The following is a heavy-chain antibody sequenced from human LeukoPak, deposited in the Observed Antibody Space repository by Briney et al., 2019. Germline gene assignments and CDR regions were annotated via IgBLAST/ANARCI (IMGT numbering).Heavy chain of an antibody. CDR3: AKVRGKYSSHFFFDC. Sequence: PGRSLRLSCAGSGFTFDDYAMHWVRQAPGKGLEWLSIISYNGGFTDYADSVKGRFTISRDNAKNSLYLQLDSLRAEDTAIYYCAKVRGKYSSHFFFDCWGQGTLVTVSS. J-gene: IGHJ4*02. D-gene: IGHD6-19*01. CDR2: ISYNGGFT. V-gene: IGHV3-9*01. CDR1: GFTFDDYA.